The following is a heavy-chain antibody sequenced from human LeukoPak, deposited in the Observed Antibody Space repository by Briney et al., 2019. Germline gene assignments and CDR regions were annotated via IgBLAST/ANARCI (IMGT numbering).Heavy chain of an antibody. D-gene: IGHD1/OR15-1a*01. Sequence: PSETLSLTCTVSGGSISSSSYYWGWIRQPPGKGLEWIGSIFYSGSTYYNPSLKSRVTISVDTFKNQFSLKLSSVTAADTAVYYCASRLFMTIGNSAFDIWGQGTMVTVSS. CDR1: GGSISSSSYY. V-gene: IGHV4-39*01. J-gene: IGHJ3*02. CDR3: ASRLFMTIGNSAFDI. CDR2: IFYSGST.